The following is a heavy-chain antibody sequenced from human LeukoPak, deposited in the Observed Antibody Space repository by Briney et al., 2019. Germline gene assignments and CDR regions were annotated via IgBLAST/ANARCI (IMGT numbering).Heavy chain of an antibody. Sequence: GGSLRLSCAASGFTFSNAWMSWVRQAPGKGLEWVGRIKSKTDGGTKDYAAPVKGRFTISRDDSKNTLYLQMSSLKTEDTAVYYCWGLRYFDWLLGYNWFDPWGQGTLVTVSS. CDR1: GFTFSNAW. CDR3: WGLRYFDWLLGYNWFDP. V-gene: IGHV3-15*01. CDR2: IKSKTDGGTK. J-gene: IGHJ5*02. D-gene: IGHD3-9*01.